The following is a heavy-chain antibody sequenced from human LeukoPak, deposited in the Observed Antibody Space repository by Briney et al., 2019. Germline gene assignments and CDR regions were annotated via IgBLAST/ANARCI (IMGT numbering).Heavy chain of an antibody. V-gene: IGHV1-3*01. D-gene: IGHD3-9*01. CDR2: INAGNGNT. Sequence: ASVKVSCKASGYTFTSYAMHWVRQAPGQRLEWMGWINAGNGNTKYLQKFQGRVTITRDTSASTAYMELSSLRSEDTAVYYCARDFDSPRYYYDILTGYPFDYWGQGTLVTVSS. CDR1: GYTFTSYA. CDR3: ARDFDSPRYYYDILTGYPFDY. J-gene: IGHJ4*02.